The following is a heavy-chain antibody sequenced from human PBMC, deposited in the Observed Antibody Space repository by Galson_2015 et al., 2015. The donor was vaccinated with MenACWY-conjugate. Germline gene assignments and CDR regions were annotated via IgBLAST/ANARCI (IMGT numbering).Heavy chain of an antibody. J-gene: IGHJ3*02. V-gene: IGHV3-7*04. D-gene: IGHD6-25*01. CDR3: ARVSSAATNGNSFDI. CDR2: INEEGGREK. Sequence: SLRLSCAASGFTFSSYWMSWVRQAPGKGLEWVANINEEGGREKYYVDSVKGRFSISRDNAKNSLYLQMSSLRAEDTAVVFCARVSSAATNGNSFDIWGPGTMLTVSS. CDR1: GFTFSSYW.